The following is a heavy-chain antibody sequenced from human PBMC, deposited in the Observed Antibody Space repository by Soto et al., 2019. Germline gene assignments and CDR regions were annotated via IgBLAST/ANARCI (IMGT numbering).Heavy chain of an antibody. J-gene: IGHJ6*02. CDR2: IYSGGST. D-gene: IGHD3-22*01. V-gene: IGHV3-53*02. CDR1: GFTVSSNY. CDR3: ARERYYYDSSGYYYYYYGMDV. Sequence: EVQLVETGGGLIQPGGSLRLSCAASGFTVSSNYMNWVRQAPGKGLEWVSVIYSGGSTYYADSVKGRFTISRDNSKNTLYLQMNSLRAEDTAVYYCARERYYYDSSGYYYYYYGMDVWGQGTTVTVSS.